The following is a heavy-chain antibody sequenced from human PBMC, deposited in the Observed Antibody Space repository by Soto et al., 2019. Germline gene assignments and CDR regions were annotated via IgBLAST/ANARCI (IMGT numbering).Heavy chain of an antibody. CDR2: IKSRSDGGTT. D-gene: IGHD4-17*01. V-gene: IGHV3-15*01. CDR1: GITFSKAW. Sequence: EVQLVESGGGLVKPGGSLTLSCAASGITFSKAWMNWVRQSPGKGLEWVGRIKSRSDGGTTAYAAPVKGRFGISRDDSKDTLWLQMNSLKTEDTAVYYCTTNFYSDHGMDVWGQGTTVTVSS. J-gene: IGHJ6*02. CDR3: TTNFYSDHGMDV.